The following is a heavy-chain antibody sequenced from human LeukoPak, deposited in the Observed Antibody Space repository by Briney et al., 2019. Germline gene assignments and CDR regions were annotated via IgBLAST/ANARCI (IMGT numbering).Heavy chain of an antibody. D-gene: IGHD3/OR15-3a*01. CDR3: ARQTGSGLFILP. CDR1: GGSISRSNW. CDR2: IYHSGST. V-gene: IGHV4-4*02. Sequence: SETLSLTCAVSGGSISRSNWWSWVRQPPGKGLEWIGEIYHSGSTNYNPSLKSRVTISVDKSKNQFSLKLSSVTAADTAVYYCARQTGSGLFILPGGQGTLVTVSS. J-gene: IGHJ4*02.